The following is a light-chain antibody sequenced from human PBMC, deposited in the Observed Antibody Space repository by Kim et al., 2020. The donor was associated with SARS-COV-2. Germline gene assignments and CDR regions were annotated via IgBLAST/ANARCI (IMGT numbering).Light chain of an antibody. CDR1: QGVSSSY. CDR2: GAS. CDR3: QQYGSSPHT. J-gene: IGKJ2*01. V-gene: IGKV3-20*01. Sequence: FAPGQGAALSCRASQGVSSSYLAWYQQKPGQAPRLLIYGASSRATCIPDRFSGSGSGTDFTLTISRLEPEDFAVYYCQQYGSSPHTFGQGTKLEIK.